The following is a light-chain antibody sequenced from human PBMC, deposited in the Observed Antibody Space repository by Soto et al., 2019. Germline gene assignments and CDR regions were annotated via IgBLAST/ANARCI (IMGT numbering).Light chain of an antibody. Sequence: QSALTQPASVSGSPGQSITISCTGTSNDVGGYSHVSWYQHHPGKAPKLLIYEVADRPSGVSDRFSGSKSGNTASLTISGLKAEDEADYYCSSYTTSTTLVLFGGGTQLTVL. V-gene: IGLV2-14*01. CDR3: SSYTTSTTLVL. CDR1: SNDVGGYSH. CDR2: EVA. J-gene: IGLJ2*01.